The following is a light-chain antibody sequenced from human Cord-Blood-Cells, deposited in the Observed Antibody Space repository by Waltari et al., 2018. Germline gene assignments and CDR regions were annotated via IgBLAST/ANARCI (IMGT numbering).Light chain of an antibody. CDR3: QQYNNWSWT. CDR1: QSVSSN. J-gene: IGKJ1*01. V-gene: IGKV3-15*01. CDR2: GAS. Sequence: EIVMTPSPATLSVSPGERATLSCRASQSVSSNLAWYQQKPGQAPRLLINGASTRATGIPARFSGSGSGTEFTLTISSLQSEDFAVYYCQQYNNWSWTFGQGTKVEIK.